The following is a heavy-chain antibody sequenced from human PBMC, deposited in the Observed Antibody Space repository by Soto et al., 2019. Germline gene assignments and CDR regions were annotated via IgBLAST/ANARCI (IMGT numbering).Heavy chain of an antibody. CDR2: IIPLFGIT. V-gene: IGHV1-69*04. CDR3: ATFYGGDCTTTTCYGDFDY. D-gene: IGHD2-2*01. J-gene: IGHJ4*02. Sequence: QVQLVQSGAEVKKPGASVKVSCQASGNIFNRYSVSWVRQAPGQGLEWMGRIIPLFGITNYAQKFQGRVMITADKSTNTAYMEVNGLRSEDTALYYCATFYGGDCTTTTCYGDFDYWGQGTLVTVTS. CDR1: GNIFNRYS.